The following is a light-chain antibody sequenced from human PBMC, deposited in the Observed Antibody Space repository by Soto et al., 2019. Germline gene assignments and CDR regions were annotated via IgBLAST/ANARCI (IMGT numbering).Light chain of an antibody. V-gene: IGKV1-5*01. CDR3: LQHNSYPWT. J-gene: IGKJ1*01. CDR2: AAS. CDR1: QSITTW. Sequence: DNTMSQSPATVSASVGDSVTIPCRASQSITTWLAWYQQKPGKAPKRLIYAASSLQSGVPSRFSGSGSGTEFTFTISSLQPEDFATYYCLQHNSYPWTFGQGTKVDIK.